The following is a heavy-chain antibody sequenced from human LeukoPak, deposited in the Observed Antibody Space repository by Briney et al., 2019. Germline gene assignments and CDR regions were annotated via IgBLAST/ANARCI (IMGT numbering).Heavy chain of an antibody. CDR2: MYSSGNT. CDR1: GGSISSIYYY. Sequence: SETLSLTCTVSGGSISSIYYYWGWIRQPPGKGLEWIGSMYSSGNTYYNPSLKRRVTISIDTSKNQLSLKLTSVTAADTAVYYCAKRTLDWYSFDYWGQGTLVTVSS. V-gene: IGHV4-39*01. D-gene: IGHD3-9*01. CDR3: AKRTLDWYSFDY. J-gene: IGHJ4*02.